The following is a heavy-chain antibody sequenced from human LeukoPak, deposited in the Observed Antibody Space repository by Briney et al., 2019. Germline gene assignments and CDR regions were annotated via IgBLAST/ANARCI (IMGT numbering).Heavy chain of an antibody. D-gene: IGHD3-3*01. Sequence: TGGSLRLSCAASAFTFSTYNMNWVRQAPGKGLEWVSYISSSLGTIYYADSVKGRFTISRDNAKNSLYLQMNSLRAEDTAVYYCAREGSDFWSGYSKGYFDYWGRGTLVTVSS. J-gene: IGHJ4*02. CDR2: ISSSLGTI. CDR1: AFTFSTYN. CDR3: AREGSDFWSGYSKGYFDY. V-gene: IGHV3-48*01.